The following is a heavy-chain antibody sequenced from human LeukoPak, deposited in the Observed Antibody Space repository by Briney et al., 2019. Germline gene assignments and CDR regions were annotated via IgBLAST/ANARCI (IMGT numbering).Heavy chain of an antibody. CDR1: GYSISSGYY. CDR2: IYHSGST. V-gene: IGHV4-38-2*02. CDR3: ARDRGSSCDY. D-gene: IGHD6-13*01. Sequence: SETLSLTCTVSGYSISSGYYWGWIRQPPGKGLEWIGSIYHSGSTYYKPSLKSRVTISVDTSKNQFSLKLSSVTAADTAVYYCARDRGSSCDYWGQGTLVTVSS. J-gene: IGHJ4*02.